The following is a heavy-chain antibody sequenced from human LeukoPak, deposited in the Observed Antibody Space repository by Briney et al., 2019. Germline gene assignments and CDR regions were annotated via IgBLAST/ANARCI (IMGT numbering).Heavy chain of an antibody. CDR3: ASSPPFGYCSSTSCYGGGDY. J-gene: IGHJ4*02. CDR2: IIPILGIA. V-gene: IGHV1-69*04. D-gene: IGHD2-2*03. CDR1: GGTFSSYA. Sequence: SVKVSCKASGGTFSSYAISWVRQAPGQGLEWMGRIIPILGIANYAQKFQGRVTITADKSTSTAHMELSILRSYDTAVYSCASSPPFGYCSSTSCYGGGDYWGQGTLVTVSS.